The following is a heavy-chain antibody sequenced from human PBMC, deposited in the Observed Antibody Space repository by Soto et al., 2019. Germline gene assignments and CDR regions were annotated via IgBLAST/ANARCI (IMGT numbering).Heavy chain of an antibody. Sequence: QVQLQQWGAGLLKPSETLSLTCAVYGGSFSGYVWTWIRQPPGTGLEWIGEINHSGSSNYNPSLKSRVTISVDTSKNQFSLKLTSVTAADTAVYYCARDKITGLFDYWGQGTLVTVSS. V-gene: IGHV4-34*01. CDR2: INHSGSS. J-gene: IGHJ4*02. CDR3: ARDKITGLFDY. CDR1: GGSFSGYV. D-gene: IGHD2-8*02.